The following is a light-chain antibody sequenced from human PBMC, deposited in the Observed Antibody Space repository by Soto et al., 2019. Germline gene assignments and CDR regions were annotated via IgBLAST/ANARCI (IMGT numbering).Light chain of an antibody. Sequence: QSALTQPASVSGSPGQSITISCTGTSSDVGGYNYVSWYQQHPGKAPKLMIYDVSNRPSGVSNRFSGSKSGNTASLTISGLQAEDEADYYCSSYTSNSTSYVFGTRTKLTVL. V-gene: IGLV2-14*01. CDR1: SSDVGGYNY. CDR2: DVS. CDR3: SSYTSNSTSYV. J-gene: IGLJ1*01.